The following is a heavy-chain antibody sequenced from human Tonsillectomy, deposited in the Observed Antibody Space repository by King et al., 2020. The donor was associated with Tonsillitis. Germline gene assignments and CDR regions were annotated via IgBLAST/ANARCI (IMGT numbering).Heavy chain of an antibody. Sequence: ITLKESGPTLVKPTQTLTLTCTFSGFSLSTSGVGVGWIRQPPGKALDWLALIYWDDDKRYSPSLKSRLTITKDTSKNQVDLTMTNMDPVDTATYYCARRGGTYWPYDYWGQGTLVTVSS. V-gene: IGHV2-5*02. D-gene: IGHD1-26*01. CDR1: GFSLSTSGVG. J-gene: IGHJ4*02. CDR2: IYWDDDK. CDR3: ARRGGTYWPYDY.